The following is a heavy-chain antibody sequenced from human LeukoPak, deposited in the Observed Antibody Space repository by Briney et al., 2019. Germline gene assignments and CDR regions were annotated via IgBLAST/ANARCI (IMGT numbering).Heavy chain of an antibody. CDR1: GFTFSSYA. D-gene: IGHD4-11*01. V-gene: IGHV3-30*04. CDR2: ISYDGSNK. CDR3: ARSYSNYLDY. J-gene: IGHJ4*02. Sequence: GGSLGLSCAASGFTFSSYAMHWVRQAPGKGLEWVAVISYDGSNKYYADSVKGRFTISRDNSKNTLYLQMNSLRAEDTAVYYCARSYSNYLDYWGRGTLVTVSS.